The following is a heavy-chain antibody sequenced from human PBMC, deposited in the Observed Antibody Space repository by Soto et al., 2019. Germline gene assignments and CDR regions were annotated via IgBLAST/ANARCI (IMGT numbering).Heavy chain of an antibody. D-gene: IGHD3-9*01. CDR2: MNPNSGNT. V-gene: IGHV1-8*01. Sequence: QVQLVQSGAEVKKPGASVKVSCKASGYTFTSYDINWVRQATGQGLEWMGWMNPNSGNTGYAHKFQGRVTMTRNTSISTAYMELSSLRSEDTAVYYCARVLRYFDWLLNDAFDIWGQGTMVTVSS. CDR3: ARVLRYFDWLLNDAFDI. CDR1: GYTFTSYD. J-gene: IGHJ3*02.